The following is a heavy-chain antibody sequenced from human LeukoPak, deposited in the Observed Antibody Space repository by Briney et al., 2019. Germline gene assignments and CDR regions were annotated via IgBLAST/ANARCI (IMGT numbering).Heavy chain of an antibody. CDR3: ARLRADSPGYYYMDV. J-gene: IGHJ6*03. CDR1: GGSISSSSYY. V-gene: IGHV4-39*01. CDR2: IYYSGST. Sequence: PSETLSLTCTVSGGSISSSSYYWGWIRQPPGKGLEWIGSIYYSGSTYYNPSLKSRVTISVDTSKNQFSLKLSSVTAADTAVYYCARLRADSPGYYYMDVWGKGTTVTVSS. D-gene: IGHD2-21*01.